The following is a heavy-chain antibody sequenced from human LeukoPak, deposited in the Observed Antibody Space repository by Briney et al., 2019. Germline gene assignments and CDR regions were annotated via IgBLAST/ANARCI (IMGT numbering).Heavy chain of an antibody. J-gene: IGHJ4*02. CDR3: ARPSSLYGGTSEDY. V-gene: IGHV5-51*01. CDR1: GYSFTDYW. CDR2: IYPGDSDT. D-gene: IGHD4-23*01. Sequence: GESLKISCKAAGYSFTDYWIGWVRQMPGKGLEWMGAIYPGDSDTRYSPSLDGQVTISADKSVSTTYLQWSSLQASDTAMYYCARPSSLYGGTSEDYWGQGTLVTVSS.